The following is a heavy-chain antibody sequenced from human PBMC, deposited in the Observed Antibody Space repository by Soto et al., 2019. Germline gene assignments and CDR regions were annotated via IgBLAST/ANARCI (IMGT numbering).Heavy chain of an antibody. CDR2: INPNSGGT. CDR1: GYTFTGYY. Sequence: ASVKVSCKASGYTFTGYYMHWARQAPGQGLEWMGWINPNSGGTNYAQKFQGWVTMTRDTSISTAYMELSRLRSDDTAVYYCARWRYYYDSSGEIRKDYYGMDVWGQGTTVTVSS. CDR3: ARWRYYYDSSGEIRKDYYGMDV. J-gene: IGHJ6*02. D-gene: IGHD3-22*01. V-gene: IGHV1-2*04.